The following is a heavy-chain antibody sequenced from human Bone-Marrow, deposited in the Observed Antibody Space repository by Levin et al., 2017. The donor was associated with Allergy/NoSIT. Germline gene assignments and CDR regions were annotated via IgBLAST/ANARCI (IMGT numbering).Heavy chain of an antibody. D-gene: IGHD6-19*01. CDR2: IYHSGGT. J-gene: IGHJ4*02. V-gene: IGHV4-4*01. Sequence: GSLRLSCAVSGESISRSNWWSWVRQPPGKGLEWIGEIYHSGGTKYNPSLKSRVTLSIDKSKNQFSLNMTSVTAADTAIYSCARIQGWYADYYFDYWGQGSLVTVSS. CDR1: GESISRSNW. CDR3: ARIQGWYADYYFDY.